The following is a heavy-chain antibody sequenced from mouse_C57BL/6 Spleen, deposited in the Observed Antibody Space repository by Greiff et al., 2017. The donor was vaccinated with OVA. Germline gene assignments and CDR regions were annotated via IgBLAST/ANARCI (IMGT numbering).Heavy chain of an antibody. CDR1: GFNIKDDY. D-gene: IGHD3-2*02. J-gene: IGHJ2*01. CDR2: IDPENGDT. V-gene: IGHV14-4*01. Sequence: EVQLQQSGAELVRPGASVKLSCTASGFNIKDDYMHWVKQRPEPGLEWIGWIDPENGDTEYASKFQGKATITADPSSTTAYLQLISLTSEDTAVYYCTLTAQATDYFDYWGQGTTLTVSS. CDR3: TLTAQATDYFDY.